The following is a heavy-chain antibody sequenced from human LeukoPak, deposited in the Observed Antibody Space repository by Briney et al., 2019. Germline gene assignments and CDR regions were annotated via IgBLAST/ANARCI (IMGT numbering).Heavy chain of an antibody. D-gene: IGHD2-2*01. CDR3: ARANFLYCSSTTCLLDY. V-gene: IGHV1-2*02. Sequence: ASVRVSCTASGYTFTDYYLHWVRPAPGQGVEWMGWINPNIGDTNYAQTVQGRVTMTRDTSISTVHMEMSRLRSDDTAVYYCARANFLYCSSTTCLLDYWGQGTLVTVSS. CDR2: INPNIGDT. J-gene: IGHJ4*02. CDR1: GYTFTDYY.